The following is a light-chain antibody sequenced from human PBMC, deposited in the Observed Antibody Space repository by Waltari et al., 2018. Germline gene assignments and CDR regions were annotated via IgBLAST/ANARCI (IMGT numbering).Light chain of an antibody. Sequence: DIQMTQSPSTLSASVGARVTITCRASQSISSWLAWYQQKPGKAPKLLIYKASSLESGVPSRFSGSGSGTEFTLTISSLQPDDFATYYCQQYNSHTFGQGTKLEIK. CDR3: QQYNSHT. CDR1: QSISSW. V-gene: IGKV1-5*03. CDR2: KAS. J-gene: IGKJ2*01.